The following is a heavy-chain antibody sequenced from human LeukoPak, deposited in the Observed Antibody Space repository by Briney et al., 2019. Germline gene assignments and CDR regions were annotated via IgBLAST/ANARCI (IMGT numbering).Heavy chain of an antibody. J-gene: IGHJ6*03. CDR3: ARGSREDIYYYYYMDV. V-gene: IGHV3-11*04. CDR2: ISSSGSTI. CDR1: GFTFSDYY. D-gene: IGHD2-15*01. Sequence: GGSLRLSCAASGFTFSDYYMSWIRQAPGKGLEWVSYISSSGSTIDYADSVKGRFTISRDNAKNSLYLQMNSLRAEDTAVYYCARGSREDIYYYYYMDVWGKGTTVTVSS.